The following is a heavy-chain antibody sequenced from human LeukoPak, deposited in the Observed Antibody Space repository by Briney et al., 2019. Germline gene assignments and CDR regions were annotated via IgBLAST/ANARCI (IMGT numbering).Heavy chain of an antibody. J-gene: IGHJ6*02. D-gene: IGHD3-10*01. V-gene: IGHV4-34*01. CDR3: ARARGVYGSGSYYPSSYYYYGMDV. Sequence: PSETLSLTCAVYGGSFSGYYWSWIRQPPGKGLEWKGEINHSGSTNYNPSLKSRVTISVDTSKNQFSLKLSSVTAADTAVYYCARARGVYGSGSYYPSSYYYYGMDVWGQGTTVTVSS. CDR1: GGSFSGYY. CDR2: INHSGST.